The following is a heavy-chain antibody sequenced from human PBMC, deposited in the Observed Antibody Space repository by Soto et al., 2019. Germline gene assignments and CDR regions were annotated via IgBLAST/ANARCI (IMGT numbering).Heavy chain of an antibody. V-gene: IGHV1-69*01. CDR1: GGTFSSYA. J-gene: IGHJ6*02. CDR2: IIPIFGTA. D-gene: IGHD6-13*01. CDR3: ARVAIEDSSSWSPMDV. Sequence: QGQLVQSGAEVKKPGSSVKVSCKASGGTFSSYAIRWVRQAPGQGLEWMGGIIPIFGTANYAQKFQGRVTITADESTSTADMELSSLRSEDTAVYYCARVAIEDSSSWSPMDVWGQGTTVTVSS.